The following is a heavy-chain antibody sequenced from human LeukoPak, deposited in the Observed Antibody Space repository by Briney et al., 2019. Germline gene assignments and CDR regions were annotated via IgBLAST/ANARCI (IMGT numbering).Heavy chain of an antibody. CDR2: IHSSGST. J-gene: IGHJ5*02. V-gene: IGHV4-59*08. D-gene: IGHD2-15*01. CDR1: GGSISSSY. Sequence: SETQSLTCTVSGGSISSSYWTWIRQPPGKGLEWIGYIHSSGSTSYNPSLKSRVTISLDTSKNQFSLKLSSVTAADTAFYYCARHGNIVVVVAARGFDPWGQGTLVTVSS. CDR3: ARHGNIVVVVAARGFDP.